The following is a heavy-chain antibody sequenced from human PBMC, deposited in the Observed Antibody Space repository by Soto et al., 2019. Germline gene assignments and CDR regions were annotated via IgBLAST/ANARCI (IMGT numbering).Heavy chain of an antibody. D-gene: IGHD6-25*01. Sequence: ASVKVSCKASGYTFTSYGISWVRQAPGQGLEWMGWISAYNGNTNYAQKLQGRVTMTTDTSTSTAYMELRSLRSDDTAVYYCARDQLAAATIPWYYFDYWGQGTLVTVSS. CDR3: ARDQLAAATIPWYYFDY. J-gene: IGHJ4*02. CDR1: GYTFTSYG. V-gene: IGHV1-18*01. CDR2: ISAYNGNT.